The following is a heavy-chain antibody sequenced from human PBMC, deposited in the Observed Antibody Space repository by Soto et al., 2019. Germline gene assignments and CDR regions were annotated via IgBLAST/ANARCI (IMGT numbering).Heavy chain of an antibody. V-gene: IGHV4-59*08. Sequence: QVQLQESGPGLVKPSETLSLTCTVSGGSISSYYWSWIRQPPGKGLEWIGYIYYSGSTNYNPSLKRRVTISVDTSKNQFSLKLSSVTAADTAVYYCARITYDFWSGYQGGWFDPWGQGTLVTVSS. D-gene: IGHD3-3*01. CDR1: GGSISSYY. CDR3: ARITYDFWSGYQGGWFDP. J-gene: IGHJ5*02. CDR2: IYYSGST.